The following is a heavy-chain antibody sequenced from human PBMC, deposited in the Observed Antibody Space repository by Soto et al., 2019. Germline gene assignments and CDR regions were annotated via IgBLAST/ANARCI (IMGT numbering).Heavy chain of an antibody. V-gene: IGHV3-21*01. Sequence: EVQLVESGGGLVKPGGSLRLSCAASGFTFSSYSMNWVRQAPGKGLEWVSSISSSSSYIYYVDSVKGRFTISRDNAKNALYLQMNSLRAEDTAVYYCARDPCSGGSCYPINWFDPWGQGTLVTVSP. CDR3: ARDPCSGGSCYPINWFDP. CDR2: ISSSSSYI. J-gene: IGHJ5*02. D-gene: IGHD2-15*01. CDR1: GFTFSSYS.